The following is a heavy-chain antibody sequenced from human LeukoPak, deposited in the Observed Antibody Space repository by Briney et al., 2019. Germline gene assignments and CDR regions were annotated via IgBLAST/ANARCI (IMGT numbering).Heavy chain of an antibody. D-gene: IGHD3-10*01. Sequence: SGGSLRLSCAASEFTFNRYWMSWVRQAPGKGLERVANIKHDGSEAHYVDSVKGRFTISRDNAKNSLSLQMNSLNVDDTGVYFCTRDALFGSGRTHLDFWSQGTLVSVSS. CDR3: TRDALFGSGRTHLDF. CDR1: EFTFNRYW. CDR2: IKHDGSEA. V-gene: IGHV3-7*04. J-gene: IGHJ4*02.